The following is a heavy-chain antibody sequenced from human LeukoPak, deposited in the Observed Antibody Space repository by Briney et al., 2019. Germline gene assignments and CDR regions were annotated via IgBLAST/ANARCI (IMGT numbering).Heavy chain of an antibody. Sequence: GGSLRLSCAASGFTFRSYAMHWVRQAPGKGLEWVAIITFDGTNAYYADSVKGRFTISRDNSNNTLYLQVNSLRAEGTAVYYCASSGSSWYSYFDYWGQGTLVTVSS. J-gene: IGHJ4*02. V-gene: IGHV3-30-3*01. CDR3: ASSGSSWYSYFDY. CDR2: ITFDGTNA. D-gene: IGHD6-13*01. CDR1: GFTFRSYA.